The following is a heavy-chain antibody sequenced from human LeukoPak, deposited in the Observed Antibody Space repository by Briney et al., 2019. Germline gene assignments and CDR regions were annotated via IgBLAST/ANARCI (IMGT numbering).Heavy chain of an antibody. D-gene: IGHD3-3*01. CDR3: ARDLAITIFGVVIRTDAFDI. CDR2: IIPIFGTA. CDR1: GGTFSSYA. Sequence: SVKVSCKASGGTFSSYAISWVRQAPGQGLEWMGGIIPIFGTANYAQKFQGRVTITADESTSTAYMELSGLRSEDTAVYYCARDLAITIFGVVIRTDAFDIWGQGTMVTVSS. V-gene: IGHV1-69*13. J-gene: IGHJ3*02.